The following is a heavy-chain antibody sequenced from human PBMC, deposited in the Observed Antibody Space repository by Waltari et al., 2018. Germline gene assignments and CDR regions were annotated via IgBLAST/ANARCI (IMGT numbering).Heavy chain of an antibody. CDR3: ARDQGSIAAAGTFDY. Sequence: GGSISSSSYYWGWIRQPPGKGLEWIGSIYYSGSTYYNPSLKSRVTISVDTSKNQFSLKLSSVTAADTAVYYCARDQGSIAAAGTFDYWGQGTLVTVSS. V-gene: IGHV4-39*07. D-gene: IGHD6-13*01. J-gene: IGHJ4*02. CDR1: GGSISSSSYY. CDR2: IYYSGST.